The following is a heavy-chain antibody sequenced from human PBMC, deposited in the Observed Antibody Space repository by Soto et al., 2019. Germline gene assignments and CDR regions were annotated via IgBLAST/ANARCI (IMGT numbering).Heavy chain of an antibody. CDR1: GDSVSSNLVA. D-gene: IGHD3-10*01. V-gene: IGHV6-1*01. Sequence: QIPLQQSGPGLVKPSQTLSLTCAISGDSVSSNLVAWNWIRQSPSRGLEWLGRTYYRSKWSNDYAVSVRGRITISPDTAKNQFSLQLNSVTPEDTAVYYCARDNSGTYFAYWGQGTLVTVSS. CDR2: TYYRSKWSN. J-gene: IGHJ4*02. CDR3: ARDNSGTYFAY.